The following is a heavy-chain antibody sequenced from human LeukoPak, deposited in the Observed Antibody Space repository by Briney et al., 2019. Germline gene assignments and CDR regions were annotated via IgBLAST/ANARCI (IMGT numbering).Heavy chain of an antibody. CDR3: AKDRDSSSCP. J-gene: IGHJ5*02. CDR1: GFTFTSYG. CDR2: ISSSGGST. Sequence: PGGSLRLSCAASGFTFTSYGMSWVRQAPGKGLEWVSAISSSGGSTYYADSVKGRFTISRDNSKNTLYLQMNSLRAEDTAVYYCAKDRDSSSCPWGQGTLVTVSS. V-gene: IGHV3-23*01. D-gene: IGHD6-13*01.